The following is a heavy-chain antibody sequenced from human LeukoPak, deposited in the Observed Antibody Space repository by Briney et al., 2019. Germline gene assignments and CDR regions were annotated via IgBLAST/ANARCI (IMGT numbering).Heavy chain of an antibody. CDR1: GGSISSSSYY. V-gene: IGHV4-39*01. CDR3: ARQDYGGNEGNWFDP. D-gene: IGHD4-23*01. J-gene: IGHJ5*02. CDR2: IYYSGST. Sequence: PSETLSLTCTVSGGSISSSSYYWGWIRQPPGKGLEWIGSIYYSGSTYYNPSLKSRVTISVDTSKNQFSLKLSSVTAADTAVYYCARQDYGGNEGNWFDPWGQGTLVTVSS.